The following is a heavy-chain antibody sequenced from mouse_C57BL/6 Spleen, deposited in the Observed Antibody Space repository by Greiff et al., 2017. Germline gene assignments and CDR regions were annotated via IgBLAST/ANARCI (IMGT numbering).Heavy chain of an antibody. J-gene: IGHJ4*01. CDR3: TRRPPWGDY. V-gene: IGHV1-15*01. CDR1: GYTFTDYE. D-gene: IGHD6-1*01. CDR2: IDPETGGT. Sequence: QVQLQQSGAELVRPGASVTLSCKASGYTFTDYEMHWVKQTPVHGLEWIGAIDPETGGTAYNQKFKGKAILTADKSSSPAYMELRSLTSEDSAIYYGTRRPPWGDYWGQGTSVTVSS.